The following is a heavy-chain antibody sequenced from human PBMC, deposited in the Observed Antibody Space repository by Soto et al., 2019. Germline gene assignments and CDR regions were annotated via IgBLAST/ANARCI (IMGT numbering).Heavy chain of an antibody. Sequence: GASVKVSCKASGGTFNKYAISWVRQAPGQGLEWMGGIIPMFGTANYAQKFQGRVTITADESTSTAYMELRSLRSEDTAVYYCARGVHYDSSGYYYFYWGQGTLVTVSS. J-gene: IGHJ4*02. CDR3: ARGVHYDSSGYYYFY. D-gene: IGHD3-22*01. V-gene: IGHV1-69*13. CDR2: IIPMFGTA. CDR1: GGTFNKYA.